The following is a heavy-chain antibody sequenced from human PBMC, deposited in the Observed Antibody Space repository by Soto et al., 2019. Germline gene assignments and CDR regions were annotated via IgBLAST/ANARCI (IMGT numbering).Heavy chain of an antibody. J-gene: IGHJ4*02. CDR3: ARVSPRVKAVAGSSFFDY. D-gene: IGHD6-19*01. Sequence: KHSETLSLTCNVSGGSISTSRSYWAWNRQPPGQGLEWLANIYYSGSTNYNPSLKGRVTISVDTSKNQFSLKLSSVTAADTAVYYCARVSPRVKAVAGSSFFDYWGQGTLVPVSS. V-gene: IGHV4-39*07. CDR2: IYYSGST. CDR1: GGSISTSRSY.